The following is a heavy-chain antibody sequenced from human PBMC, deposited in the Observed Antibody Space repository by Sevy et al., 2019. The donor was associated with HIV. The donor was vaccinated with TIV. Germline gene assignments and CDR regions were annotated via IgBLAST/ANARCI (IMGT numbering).Heavy chain of an antibody. CDR1: GGSFSGYY. V-gene: IGHV4-34*01. D-gene: IGHD2-2*01. CDR2: INHSGST. CDR3: ARHCSGTGCSHAFDI. Sequence: SETLSLTCAVYGGSFSGYYWSWIRQPPGKGLEWIGEINHSGSTNYNPSLKSRVTISVDTSKNQFSLKLSSVTAADPAVYYCARHCSGTGCSHAFDIWGQGTMVTVSS. J-gene: IGHJ3*02.